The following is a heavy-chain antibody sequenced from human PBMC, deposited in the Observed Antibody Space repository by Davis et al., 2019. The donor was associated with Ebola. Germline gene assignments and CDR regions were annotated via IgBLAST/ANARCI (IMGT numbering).Heavy chain of an antibody. CDR3: ASDSLYCGGDCRTDREYYFDY. V-gene: IGHV3-74*01. CDR1: GFTFSSYW. J-gene: IGHJ4*02. D-gene: IGHD2-21*02. CDR2: INSDGSST. Sequence: HTGGSLRLSCAASGFTFSSYWMHWVRQAPGKGLVWVSRINSDGSSTSYADSVKGRFTISRDNAKNTLYVQMNSLRAEDTAVYYCASDSLYCGGDCRTDREYYFDYWGQGTLVTVSS.